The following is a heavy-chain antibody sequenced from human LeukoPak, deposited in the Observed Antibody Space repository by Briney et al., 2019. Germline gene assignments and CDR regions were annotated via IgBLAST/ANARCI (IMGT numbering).Heavy chain of an antibody. CDR1: GGSFIGYY. V-gene: IGHV4-34*01. Sequence: PSATLSLTCAVYGGSFIGYYWSWLRQPPGKGLEWIGEINHSGSTNYNPSLKSRVTISVDTSKNQFSLKLSSVTAADTAVYYCARGFIVATIGGWFDPWGQGTPVTVSS. J-gene: IGHJ5*02. CDR2: INHSGST. CDR3: ARGFIVATIGGWFDP. D-gene: IGHD5-12*01.